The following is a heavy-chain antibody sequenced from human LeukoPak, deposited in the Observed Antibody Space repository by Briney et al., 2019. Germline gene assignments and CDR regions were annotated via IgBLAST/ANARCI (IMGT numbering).Heavy chain of an antibody. Sequence: GGSLRLSCAASGFTFDDYAMHGVRQAPGKGLEWVSGISWKSDRIGYADSVKGRFTISRDNAKNSLYLQMNSLRAEDTALYYCAKSGIIQGYYFYYMDVWGKGTTVTISS. V-gene: IGHV3-9*01. D-gene: IGHD5-18*01. CDR2: ISWKSDRI. CDR1: GFTFDDYA. CDR3: AKSGIIQGYYFYYMDV. J-gene: IGHJ6*03.